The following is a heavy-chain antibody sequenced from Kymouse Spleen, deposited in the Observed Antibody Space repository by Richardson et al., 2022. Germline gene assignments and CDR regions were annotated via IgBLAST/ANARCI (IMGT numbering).Heavy chain of an antibody. V-gene: IGHV4-34*01. D-gene: IGHD2-2*02. Sequence: QVQLQQWGAGLLKPSETLSLTCAVYGGSFSGYYWSWIRQPPGKGLEWIGEINHSGSTNYNPSLKSRVTISVDTSKNQFSLKLSSVTAADTAVYYCARGGGYCSSTSCPPGSSDFDYWGQGTLVTVSS. CDR2: INHSGST. CDR3: ARGGGYCSSTSCPPGSSDFDY. CDR1: GGSFSGYY. J-gene: IGHJ4*02.